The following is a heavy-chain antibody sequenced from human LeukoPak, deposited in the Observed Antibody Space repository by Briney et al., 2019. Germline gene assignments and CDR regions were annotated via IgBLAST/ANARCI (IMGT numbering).Heavy chain of an antibody. V-gene: IGHV3-11*01. CDR1: GFTFSNHW. D-gene: IGHD3-16*02. Sequence: GGSLRLSCAASGFTFSNHWMSWVRQAPGKGLEWVSYVSSSGSIIYYADSVKGRFTISRDNAKNSLYLQMNNLRAEDTAVYYCVRRGSYRYWYFDYWGQGTLVTVSS. CDR3: VRRGSYRYWYFDY. J-gene: IGHJ4*02. CDR2: VSSSGSII.